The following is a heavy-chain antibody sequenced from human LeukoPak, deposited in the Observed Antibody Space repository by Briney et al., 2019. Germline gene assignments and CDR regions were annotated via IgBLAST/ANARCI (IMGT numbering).Heavy chain of an antibody. J-gene: IGHJ4*02. CDR3: AKIRGRFVYYVS. CDR2: ISGSGGST. V-gene: IGHV3-23*01. CDR1: GFTFSSYE. D-gene: IGHD3-16*01. Sequence: GGSLRLSCAASGFTFSSYEMNWVRQAPGKGLEWVSAISGSGGSTYYADSVKGRFTISRDNSKNTLYLQMNSLRAEDTAVYYCAKIRGRFVYYVSWGQGTLVTVSS.